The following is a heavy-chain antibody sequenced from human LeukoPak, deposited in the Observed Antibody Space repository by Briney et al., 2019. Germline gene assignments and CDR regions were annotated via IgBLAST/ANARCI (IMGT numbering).Heavy chain of an antibody. CDR2: IYHSGST. CDR1: GGSISSGGYS. D-gene: IGHD3-22*01. J-gene: IGHJ2*01. CDR3: ARFSSLRDSSGYLKRDYWYFDL. V-gene: IGHV4-30-2*01. Sequence: TSETLSLTCAVSGGSISSGGYSWSWIRQPPGKGLEWIGYIYHSGSTYYNPSLKSRVTISVDRSKNQFSLKLSSVTAADTAVYYCARFSSLRDSSGYLKRDYWYFDLWGRGTLVTVSS.